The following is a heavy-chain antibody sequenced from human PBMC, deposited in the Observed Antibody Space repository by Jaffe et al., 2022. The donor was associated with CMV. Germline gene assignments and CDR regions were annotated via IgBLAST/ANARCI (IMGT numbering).Heavy chain of an antibody. CDR3: ATRRTVTTYYYYMDV. CDR1: GGSISSYY. J-gene: IGHJ6*03. D-gene: IGHD4-17*01. Sequence: QVQLQESGPGLVKPSETLSLTCTVSGGSISSYYWSWIRQPPGKGLEWIGYIYYSGSTNYNPSLKSRVTISVDTSKNQFSLKLSSVTAADTAVYYCATRRTVTTYYYYMDVWGKGTTVTVSS. V-gene: IGHV4-59*08. CDR2: IYYSGST.